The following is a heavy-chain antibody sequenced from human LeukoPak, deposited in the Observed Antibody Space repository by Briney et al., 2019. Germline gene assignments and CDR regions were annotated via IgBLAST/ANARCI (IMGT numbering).Heavy chain of an antibody. D-gene: IGHD3-9*01. CDR3: ARDMPITIFTS. Sequence: SETLSLTCTVSGGSISSSSYYWGWIRQPPGKGLEWIGSIYYSGSTYYNPSLKSRVTISVDTSKNQFSLKLSSVTAADTAVYYCARDMPITIFTSWGQGTLVTVSS. J-gene: IGHJ5*02. CDR1: GGSISSSSYY. CDR2: IYYSGST. V-gene: IGHV4-39*07.